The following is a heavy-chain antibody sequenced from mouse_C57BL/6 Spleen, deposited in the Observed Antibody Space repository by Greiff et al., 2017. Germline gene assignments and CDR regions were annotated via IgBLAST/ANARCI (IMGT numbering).Heavy chain of an antibody. CDR3: ARYYYGSSSDY. D-gene: IGHD1-1*01. J-gene: IGHJ2*01. CDR1: GFTFTDYY. CDR2: IRNKANGYTT. Sequence: EVQLQESGGGLVQPGGSLSLSCAASGFTFTDYYMSWVRQPPGKALEWLGFIRNKANGYTTEYSASVKGRFTISRDNSQSILYLQMNALRAEDSATYYCARYYYGSSSDYWGQGTTLTVSS. V-gene: IGHV7-3*01.